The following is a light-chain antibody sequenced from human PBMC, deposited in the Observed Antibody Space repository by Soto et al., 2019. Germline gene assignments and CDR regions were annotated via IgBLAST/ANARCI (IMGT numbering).Light chain of an antibody. V-gene: IGLV1-44*01. CDR3: AAWDDSLNGHV. CDR2: LNN. CDR1: SPSIAGNT. J-gene: IGLJ1*01. Sequence: QSVLTQPPSASGTPGQRVTISCSVSSPSIAGNTVNWYQHVPGTAPKLLIYLNNQRPSGVPDRFSGSKSGTSASLAISGLQSEDEADYYCAAWDDSLNGHVLGTGTKVTVL.